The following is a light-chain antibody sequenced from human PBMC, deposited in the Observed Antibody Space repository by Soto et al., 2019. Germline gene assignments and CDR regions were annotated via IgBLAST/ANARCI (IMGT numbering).Light chain of an antibody. Sequence: IQMTQPPSSLSASVGDRVTITCQASHDIRNYLNWYQQKPGQAPKLLIYDVFNLEPGVPSRFSGSGFGTEFTFSISMLQPEDFATCYCQQYDHLPLTFGGGTKVDIK. CDR2: DVF. V-gene: IGKV1-33*01. CDR1: HDIRNY. J-gene: IGKJ4*01. CDR3: QQYDHLPLT.